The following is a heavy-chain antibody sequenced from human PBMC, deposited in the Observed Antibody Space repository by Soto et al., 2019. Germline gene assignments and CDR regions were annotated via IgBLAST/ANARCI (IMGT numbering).Heavy chain of an antibody. CDR2: ISWDGEK. CDR3: AHRRGDLLTGHYYFDY. Sequence: QITLKESGPTLVKPTQTLTLTCTFSGFSLNTRGVGVGWIRQPPGKALEWLALISWDGEKRYSPSLKSRLTTTKDTSETQMVLTMTNMDPVDTATYSCAHRRGDLLTGHYYFDYWGQGTLVTVSS. CDR1: GFSLNTRGVG. D-gene: IGHD3-9*01. J-gene: IGHJ4*02. V-gene: IGHV2-5*02.